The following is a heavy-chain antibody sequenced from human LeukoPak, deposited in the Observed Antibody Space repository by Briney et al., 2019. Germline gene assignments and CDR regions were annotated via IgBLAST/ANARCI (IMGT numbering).Heavy chain of an antibody. D-gene: IGHD2-2*01. Sequence: ASVKVSCKASGYTFTGYYMHWVRQAPGQGLEWMGWINPNSGGTNYAQKFQGRVTMTRDTSISTAYMELSRLRSDDTAVYYCARGTENDYCSSTSCYHYFDYWGQATKVTVSS. CDR2: INPNSGGT. J-gene: IGHJ4*02. CDR3: ARGTENDYCSSTSCYHYFDY. V-gene: IGHV1-2*02. CDR1: GYTFTGYY.